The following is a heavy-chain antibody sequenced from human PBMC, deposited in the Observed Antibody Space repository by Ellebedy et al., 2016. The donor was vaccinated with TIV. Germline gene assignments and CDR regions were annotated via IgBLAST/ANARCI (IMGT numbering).Heavy chain of an antibody. J-gene: IGHJ4*02. D-gene: IGHD3-10*01. V-gene: IGHV4-34*01. CDR1: GDSFTDYY. CDR2: INYSGST. CDR3: ASSHSMIRGVRRYYLQS. Sequence: GSLRLXXAVSGDSFTDYYWTWIRLPPGKGLEWIGEINYSGSTNYHPSLRSRVTISLDKSTNQFSLRLSSVTAADTAVYYCASSHSMIRGVRRYYLQSWGQGALVTVSS.